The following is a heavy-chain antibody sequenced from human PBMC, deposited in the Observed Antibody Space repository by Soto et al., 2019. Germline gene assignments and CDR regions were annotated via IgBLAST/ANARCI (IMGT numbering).Heavy chain of an antibody. CDR2: IKHDGSVQ. Sequence: LRLSCEASGFTFSGYWMSWVRQAPGKGLGWVADIKHDGSVQYYVDSVKGRFTISRDNAKKLLFLQMNGLRAEDTALYYCARATYSNAWYRFDLWGQGTLVTVSS. V-gene: IGHV3-7*03. CDR1: GFTFSGYW. J-gene: IGHJ4*02. CDR3: ARATYSNAWYRFDL. D-gene: IGHD4-4*01.